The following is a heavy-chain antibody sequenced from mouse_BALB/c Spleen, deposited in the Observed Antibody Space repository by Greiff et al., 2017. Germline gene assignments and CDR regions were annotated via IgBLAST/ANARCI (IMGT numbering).Heavy chain of an antibody. CDR2: ISSGGGST. V-gene: IGHV5-12-1*01. CDR1: GFAFSSYD. CDR3: ARRGYGKVYAMDY. J-gene: IGHJ4*01. D-gene: IGHD2-1*01. Sequence: EVKVEESGGGLVKPGGSLKLSCAASGFAFSSYDMSWVRQTPEKRLEWVAYISSGGGSTYYPDTVKGRFTISRDNAKNTLYLQKSSLKSEDTAMYYCARRGYGKVYAMDYWGQGTSVTVSS.